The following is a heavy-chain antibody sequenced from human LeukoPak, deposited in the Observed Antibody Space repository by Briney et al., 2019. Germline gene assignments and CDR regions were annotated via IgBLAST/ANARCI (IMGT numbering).Heavy chain of an antibody. D-gene: IGHD3-22*01. CDR3: ARAPSEIGGYYPEYFRH. Sequence: PGGSLRLSCAASGFTFSSYWMHWVRQAPGKGLVWVSRIKSDGRTTYADSVKGRFTISRDNAKSTLSLQMNSLSAEDTGVYYCARAPSEIGGYYPEYFRHWGQGTLVTVSS. CDR1: GFTFSSYW. V-gene: IGHV3-74*01. J-gene: IGHJ1*01. CDR2: IKSDGRTT.